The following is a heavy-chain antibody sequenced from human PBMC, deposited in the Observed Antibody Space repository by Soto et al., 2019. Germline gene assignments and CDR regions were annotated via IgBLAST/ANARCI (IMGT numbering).Heavy chain of an antibody. Sequence: GASVKVSCKASGGTFSSYAISCVRQAPGQGLEWMGGIIPIFGTANYAQKFQGRVTITADESTSTAYMELSSLRSEDTAVYYCARPTRNRVRGVFYGMDVWGQGTTVTVSS. V-gene: IGHV1-69*13. CDR2: IIPIFGTA. CDR3: ARPTRNRVRGVFYGMDV. D-gene: IGHD3-10*01. J-gene: IGHJ6*01. CDR1: GGTFSSYA.